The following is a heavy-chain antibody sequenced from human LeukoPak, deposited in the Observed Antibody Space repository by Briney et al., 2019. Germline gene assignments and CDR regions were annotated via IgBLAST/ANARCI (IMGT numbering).Heavy chain of an antibody. CDR2: INHSGST. CDR3: ARQPYSSSTPFDY. Sequence: SETLSLTCAVYGGSFSGYYWSWIRQPPGKGLEWIGEINHSGSTNYNPSLKSRVTISVDTSKNQFSLKLSSVTAADTAVYYCARQPYSSSTPFDYWGQGTLVTVSS. V-gene: IGHV4-34*01. CDR1: GGSFSGYY. D-gene: IGHD6-6*01. J-gene: IGHJ4*02.